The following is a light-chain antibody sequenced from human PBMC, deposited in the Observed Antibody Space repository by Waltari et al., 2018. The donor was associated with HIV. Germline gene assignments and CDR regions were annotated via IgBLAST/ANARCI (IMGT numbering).Light chain of an antibody. CDR3: QRYGRSRT. Sequence: IVLTQSPGTLSLSPGETATLACRASQSVSSSSLAWYQQKPGQSPRLLIFSASARANGIPARFSGSVSGTDFSLTISRLEPEDVAVYYCQRYGRSRTFGKGTKVEIK. CDR1: QSVSSSS. CDR2: SAS. V-gene: IGKV3-20*01. J-gene: IGKJ1*01.